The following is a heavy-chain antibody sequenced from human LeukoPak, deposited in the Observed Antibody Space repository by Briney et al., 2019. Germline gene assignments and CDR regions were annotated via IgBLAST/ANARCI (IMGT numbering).Heavy chain of an antibody. V-gene: IGHV4-34*01. Sequence: PSETLSLTCAVYAGSLSGYYWGWIRQPPGKGLEWIGEINHRGSTYYNPSLKSRVTMSVDTSKNQFSLKLSSVTAVDTAVYYCARRGSGWSFDYWGQGTLVAVSS. CDR1: AGSLSGYY. J-gene: IGHJ4*02. D-gene: IGHD6-19*01. CDR2: INHRGST. CDR3: ARRGSGWSFDY.